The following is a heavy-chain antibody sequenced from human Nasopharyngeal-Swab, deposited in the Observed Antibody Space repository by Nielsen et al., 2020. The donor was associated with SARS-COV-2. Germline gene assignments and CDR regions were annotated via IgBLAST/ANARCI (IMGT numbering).Heavy chain of an antibody. D-gene: IGHD3-3*02. CDR2: ISSSSSYT. V-gene: IGHV3-11*06. CDR3: ASIGFLEWLSHAFDI. Sequence: GESLKISCAASGFTFSDYYMSWIRQAPGKGLEWVSYISSSSSYTNYADSVKGRFTISRDNAKNSLYLQMNSLRAEDTAVYYCASIGFLEWLSHAFDIWGQGTMVTVSS. J-gene: IGHJ3*02. CDR1: GFTFSDYY.